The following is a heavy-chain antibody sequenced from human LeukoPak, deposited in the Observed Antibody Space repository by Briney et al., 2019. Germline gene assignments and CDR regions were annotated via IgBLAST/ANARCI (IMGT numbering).Heavy chain of an antibody. CDR3: ARESPLDPGYCSSTSCYTHDY. D-gene: IGHD2-2*02. V-gene: IGHV1-8*03. Sequence: ASVKVSCKASGYTFTSYDINWVRQATGQGLEWMGWMNPNSGNTGYAQKFQGRVTITRNTSISTAYMELSSLRSDDTAVYYCARESPLDPGYCSSTSCYTHDYWGQGTLVTVSS. CDR2: MNPNSGNT. J-gene: IGHJ4*02. CDR1: GYTFTSYD.